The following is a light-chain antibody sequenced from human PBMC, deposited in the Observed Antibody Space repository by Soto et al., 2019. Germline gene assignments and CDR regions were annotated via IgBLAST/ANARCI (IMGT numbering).Light chain of an antibody. J-gene: IGKJ1*01. CDR2: DAS. Sequence: EIVLTQSPATLSLSPGERATLSCRASQSVSSYLAWYQQTPGQAPRLLIYDASNRATGIPARFSGSGSGTDFTLTISSLETEDVAVYYCQQRSNWPWTFGQGTKVEIK. CDR1: QSVSSY. V-gene: IGKV3-11*01. CDR3: QQRSNWPWT.